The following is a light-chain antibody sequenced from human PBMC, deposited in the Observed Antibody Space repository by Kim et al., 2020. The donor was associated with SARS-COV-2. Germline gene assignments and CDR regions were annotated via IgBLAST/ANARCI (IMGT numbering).Light chain of an antibody. V-gene: IGKV1-5*03. CDR1: ISVW. CDR2: KAS. Sequence: ISVWLAWYQQKPGKAPKLLIYKASSLEGGVPSRFSGSGSGTEFTLTISSLQPDDFATYYCQQYNFYPETFGQGTKVDIK. CDR3: QQYNFYPET. J-gene: IGKJ1*01.